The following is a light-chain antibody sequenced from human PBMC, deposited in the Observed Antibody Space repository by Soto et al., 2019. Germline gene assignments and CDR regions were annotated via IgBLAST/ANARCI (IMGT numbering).Light chain of an antibody. CDR3: LQYGTSRWT. Sequence: VLTQSPGTLSLSPGERATLSCRASQSVSTSYLAWYQQKPGQAPRLIIYAASSRAAGIPDRFSGSGSGTHLPLTISRLEPEDFGLYYWLQYGTSRWTFGQGTKVEIK. CDR2: AAS. J-gene: IGKJ1*01. CDR1: QSVSTSY. V-gene: IGKV3-20*01.